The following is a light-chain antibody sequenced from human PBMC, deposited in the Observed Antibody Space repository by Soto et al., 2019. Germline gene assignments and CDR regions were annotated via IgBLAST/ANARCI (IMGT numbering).Light chain of an antibody. CDR2: LNSDGSH. V-gene: IGLV4-69*01. Sequence: QPVVTQSPSASASQGASVKLTCTLSSGHSTYAIAWHQQQPEKGPRYLMNLNSDGSHSKGDGIPDRFSGSSSGTERYLTISSLQSEDEADYYCQTWGTGIWVFGGGTKLTVL. CDR1: SGHSTYA. CDR3: QTWGTGIWV. J-gene: IGLJ3*02.